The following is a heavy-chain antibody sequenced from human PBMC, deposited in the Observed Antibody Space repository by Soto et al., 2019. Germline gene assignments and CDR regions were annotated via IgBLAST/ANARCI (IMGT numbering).Heavy chain of an antibody. V-gene: IGHV1-8*01. Sequence: QVQLVQSGAEVTKPGASVKVSCKASGYTFTGYDINWVRQATGQGLEWMGWMSPNSGATGYAQKFQGRVTMTRDTSISTVYMELSNLRSEDTAIYYCARGVDNGVDVWGQGSTVTVSS. CDR3: ARGVDNGVDV. CDR2: MSPNSGAT. CDR1: GYTFTGYD. D-gene: IGHD2-8*01. J-gene: IGHJ6*02.